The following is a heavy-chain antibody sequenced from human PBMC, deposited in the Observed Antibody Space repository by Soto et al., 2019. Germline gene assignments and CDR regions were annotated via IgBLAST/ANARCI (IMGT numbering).Heavy chain of an antibody. CDR1: GFTFSTYA. CDR2: ISGSGGSI. V-gene: IGHV3-23*01. J-gene: IGHJ6*02. D-gene: IGHD1-1*01. CDR3: VKGYWKGDV. Sequence: EVQLLESGGGLVQPGGSLRLYCAASGFTFSTYAMNWVRQAPGNGLEWVSAISGSGGSIHYADSVKGRFTISRDNSKITLYLQMNSLGDEDTAVYHCVKGYWKGDVWGQGTTVTVSS.